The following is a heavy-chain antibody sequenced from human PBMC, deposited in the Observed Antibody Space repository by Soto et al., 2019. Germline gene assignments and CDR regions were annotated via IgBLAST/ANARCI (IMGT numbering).Heavy chain of an antibody. CDR3: ARDFHMNGYGLGWLAP. J-gene: IGHJ5*02. Sequence: QVQLQESGPGLVKPSETLSLTCTVTGDSVTSAGYYWTWIRQSPGKGLEWIGYISHSGRTTYNPSLKTRVTISLDMPNDQYSLRLSSVNAADTAVYYCARDFHMNGYGLGWLAPWGQGILVTVSS. V-gene: IGHV4-61*08. CDR2: ISHSGRT. D-gene: IGHD5-12*01. CDR1: GDSVTSAGYY.